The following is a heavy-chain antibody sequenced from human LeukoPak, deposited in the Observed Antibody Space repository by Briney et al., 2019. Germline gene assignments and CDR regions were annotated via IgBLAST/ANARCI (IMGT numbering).Heavy chain of an antibody. D-gene: IGHD3-10*01. V-gene: IGHV4-59*01. CDR3: ARMRDTMVRGVIIRRNFDY. CDR2: IYYSGST. J-gene: IGHJ4*02. Sequence: TPSETLSLTCAVYGGSFSGYYWSWIRQPPGKGLEWIGYIYYSGSTNYNPSLKSRVTISVDTSKNQFSLKLSSVTAADTAVYYCARMRDTMVRGVIIRRNFDYWGQGTLVTVSS. CDR1: GGSFSGYY.